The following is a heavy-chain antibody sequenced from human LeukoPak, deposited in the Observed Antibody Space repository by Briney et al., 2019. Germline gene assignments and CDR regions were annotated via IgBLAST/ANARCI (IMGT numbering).Heavy chain of an antibody. CDR1: GFTFSSYS. J-gene: IGHJ3*02. D-gene: IGHD1-26*01. Sequence: GGSLRLSCAASGFTFSSYSMNWVRQAPGKGLEWVSYISSSISTIYYADSVKGRFTISRDNSKNTLYLQMNSLRAEDTAVYYCAKASKGSAFDIWGQGTMVTVSS. CDR2: ISSSISTI. CDR3: AKASKGSAFDI. V-gene: IGHV3-48*01.